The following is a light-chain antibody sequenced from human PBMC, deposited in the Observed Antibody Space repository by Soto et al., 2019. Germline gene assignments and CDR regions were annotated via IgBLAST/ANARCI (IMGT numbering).Light chain of an antibody. CDR1: QSVSSN. CDR2: GAS. V-gene: IGKV3-15*01. J-gene: IGKJ1*01. Sequence: EIVMTQSPATLSVSPGERATFSCRASQSVSSNLAWYRQKPGQAPRLLIYGASTRATGIPARFSGSGSGTKFTLTISSLQSEDFAVYYCQQYNNWPRTFGQGTKV. CDR3: QQYNNWPRT.